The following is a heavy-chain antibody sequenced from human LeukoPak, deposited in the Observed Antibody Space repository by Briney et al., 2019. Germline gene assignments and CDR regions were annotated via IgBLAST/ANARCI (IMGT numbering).Heavy chain of an antibody. CDR1: GFSFSSYA. V-gene: IGHV3-30*04. CDR3: ARGGCSGGSCYSPYYFYGMDV. Sequence: PGGSLRLSCVASGFSFSSYAVHWVRQAPGKGLEWVTIISYDGSKKYYADSVKGRFTISRDNSKHTLYLQMNSLRPEDTAVYYCARGGCSGGSCYSPYYFYGMDVWGEGTTVTVSS. CDR2: ISYDGSKK. J-gene: IGHJ6*04. D-gene: IGHD2-15*01.